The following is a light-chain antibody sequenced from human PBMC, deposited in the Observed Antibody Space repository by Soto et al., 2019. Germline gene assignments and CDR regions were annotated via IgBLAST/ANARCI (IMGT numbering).Light chain of an antibody. Sequence: EIVMTQSPATLSLSPGESATLSCRASQSVRSSLAWYQQKPGQAPRLLIYDASNRVTGIPARFRGSGSGTDFTLTISSLEPDDFAVYYCQQRSNWQITFGQGTRLEIK. CDR2: DAS. V-gene: IGKV3-11*01. CDR1: QSVRSS. CDR3: QQRSNWQIT. J-gene: IGKJ5*01.